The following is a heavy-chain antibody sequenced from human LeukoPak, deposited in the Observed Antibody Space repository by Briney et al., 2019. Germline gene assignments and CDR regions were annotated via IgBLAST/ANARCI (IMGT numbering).Heavy chain of an antibody. CDR2: INPNSGGT. Sequence: GASVKVSCKASGYTFTGYYMHWVRQAPGQGLEWMGWINPNSGGTNYAQKFQGRVTMTRDTSINTAYMELSRLRSDDTAVYYCARGQGYFDRLLYSQDYWGQGTLVTVSS. V-gene: IGHV1-2*02. CDR1: GYTFTGYY. J-gene: IGHJ4*02. CDR3: ARGQGYFDRLLYSQDY. D-gene: IGHD3-9*01.